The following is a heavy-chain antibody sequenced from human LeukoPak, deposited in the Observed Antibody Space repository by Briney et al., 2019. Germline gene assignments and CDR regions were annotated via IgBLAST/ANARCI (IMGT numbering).Heavy chain of an antibody. Sequence: SETLSLTCAVYGGSFSDYYWSWIRQPPGKGLEWIGEINRSGSTNYNPSLESRVTISVDTSRNQFSLELTSVTAADTAGYYCARAPKIAVPGAPPGKNWGQGTLVTVSS. V-gene: IGHV4-34*01. CDR2: INRSGST. D-gene: IGHD6-19*01. CDR1: GGSFSDYY. CDR3: ARAPKIAVPGAPPGKN. J-gene: IGHJ4*02.